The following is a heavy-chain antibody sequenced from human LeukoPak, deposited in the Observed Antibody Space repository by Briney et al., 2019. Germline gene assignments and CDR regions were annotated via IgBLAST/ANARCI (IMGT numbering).Heavy chain of an antibody. CDR1: GGSFSGYY. CDR2: INHSGST. Sequence: SETLSLTCAVYGGSFSGYYWSWIRQPPGKGLEWIGEINHSGSTNYNPSLKSRVTISVDTSKNQFSLKLSSVTAADTAVYYCARRRLGIAAAVGNWGQGTLVTVSS. J-gene: IGHJ4*02. V-gene: IGHV4-34*01. D-gene: IGHD6-13*01. CDR3: ARRRLGIAAAVGN.